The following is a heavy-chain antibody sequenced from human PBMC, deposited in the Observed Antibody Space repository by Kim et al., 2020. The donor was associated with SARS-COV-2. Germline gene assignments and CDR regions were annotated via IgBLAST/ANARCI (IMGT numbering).Heavy chain of an antibody. J-gene: IGHJ4*02. D-gene: IGHD3-9*01. CDR2: RT. V-gene: IGHV4-61*07. CDR3: ARQAMTGYYDY. Sequence: RTNYTPARKSRVAISVDTSKKPFSLKLSSVTAADLAVYDCARQAMTGYYDYWGQGTLVTVSS.